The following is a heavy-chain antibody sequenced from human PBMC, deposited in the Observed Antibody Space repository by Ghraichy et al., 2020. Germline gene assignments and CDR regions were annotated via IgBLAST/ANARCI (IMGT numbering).Heavy chain of an antibody. Sequence: GGSLRLSCAASGFTFSSYSMNWVRQAPGKGLEWVSYISSSSSTIYYADSVKGRFTISRDNAKNSLYLQMNSLRDEDTAVYYCARDGVSGIQLWLEYGFDYWGQGTLVTVSS. CDR2: ISSSSSTI. CDR1: GFTFSSYS. CDR3: ARDGVSGIQLWLEYGFDY. V-gene: IGHV3-48*02. J-gene: IGHJ4*02. D-gene: IGHD5-18*01.